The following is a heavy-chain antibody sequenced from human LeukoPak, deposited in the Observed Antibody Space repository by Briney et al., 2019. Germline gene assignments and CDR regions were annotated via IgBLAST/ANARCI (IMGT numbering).Heavy chain of an antibody. CDR2: ISSSGSTI. D-gene: IGHD3-22*01. CDR3: ARSLRPHYYDSSGDGMDV. J-gene: IGHJ6*02. CDR1: GFTFSDYY. V-gene: IGHV3-11*01. Sequence: GGSLRLSCAASGFTFSDYYMSWIRQAPGKGLEWVSYISSSGSTIYYADSVKGRFTISRDNAKNSLYLQMNSLRAEDTAVYYCARSLRPHYYDSSGDGMDVWGQETTVTVSS.